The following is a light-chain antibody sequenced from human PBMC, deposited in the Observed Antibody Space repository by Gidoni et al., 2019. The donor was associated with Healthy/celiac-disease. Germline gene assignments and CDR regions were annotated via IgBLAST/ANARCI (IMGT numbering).Light chain of an antibody. J-gene: IGKJ4*01. CDR1: QRVLYSSNNTNY. V-gene: IGKV4-1*01. CDR3: QQYYSTPRT. CDR2: WAS. Sequence: DIVMTQSPHSLPVSLGERATINCQSSQRVLYSSNNTNYLAWYQQKPGQPPKLLIYWASTRESGVPDRVSGSGSGTDFTLTISSLQAEDVAVYYCQQYYSTPRTFGGGTKVEIK.